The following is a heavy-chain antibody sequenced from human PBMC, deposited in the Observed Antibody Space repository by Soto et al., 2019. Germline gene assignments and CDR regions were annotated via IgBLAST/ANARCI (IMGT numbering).Heavy chain of an antibody. Sequence: QVELAESGGGAVQPGRSLRLSCAASGFIFDSHGMHWVRQAPGKGLEWVAVIWNDGINKYYADSVKGRFTISRDNSNNTVFLHISSLRPEDTALYYCARGGGYNFGSPKFDYWGQGAQVTVSS. CDR2: IWNDGINK. CDR3: ARGGGYNFGSPKFDY. D-gene: IGHD5-12*01. V-gene: IGHV3-33*01. J-gene: IGHJ4*02. CDR1: GFIFDSHG.